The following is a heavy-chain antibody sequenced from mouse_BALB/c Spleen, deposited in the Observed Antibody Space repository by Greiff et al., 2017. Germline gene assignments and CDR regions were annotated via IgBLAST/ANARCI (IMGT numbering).Heavy chain of an antibody. CDR1: GFSLTSYG. Sequence: VQRVESGPGLVQPSQSLSITCTVSGFSLTSYGVHWVRQSPGKGLEWLGVIWSGGSTDYNAAFISRLSISKDNSKSQVFFKMNSLQANDTAIYYCARRGITTGGYYFDYWGQGTTLTVSS. J-gene: IGHJ2*01. V-gene: IGHV2-2*02. D-gene: IGHD2-4*01. CDR2: IWSGGST. CDR3: ARRGITTGGYYFDY.